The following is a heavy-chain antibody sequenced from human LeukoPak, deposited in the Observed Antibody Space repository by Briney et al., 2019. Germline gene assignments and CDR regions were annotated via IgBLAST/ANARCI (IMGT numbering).Heavy chain of an antibody. CDR1: GFTFSSYA. CDR2: ISGSGDST. J-gene: IGHJ4*02. CDR3: ARGPLWELLRY. V-gene: IGHV3-23*01. D-gene: IGHD1-26*01. Sequence: GGSLRLSCAASGFTFSSYAMSWVRQAPGKGLEWVSAISGSGDSTYYGDSVKGRFTISRDNSKNTLYLQMNSLRAEDTAVYYCARGPLWELLRYWGQGTLVTVSS.